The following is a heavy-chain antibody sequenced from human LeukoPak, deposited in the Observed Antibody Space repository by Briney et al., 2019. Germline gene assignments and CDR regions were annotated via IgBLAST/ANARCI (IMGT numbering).Heavy chain of an antibody. V-gene: IGHV1-2*02. J-gene: IGHJ4*02. D-gene: IGHD3-3*01. CDR2: INPNSGGT. CDR3: ASRKYYDFWSGYYPSFDC. CDR1: GYTFTGYY. Sequence: ASVKVSCKASGYTFTGYYMHWVRQAPGEGLEWMGWINPNSGGTNYAQKFQGRVTMTRDTSISTAYMELSRLRSDDTAVYYCASRKYYDFWSGYYPSFDCWGQGTLVTVSS.